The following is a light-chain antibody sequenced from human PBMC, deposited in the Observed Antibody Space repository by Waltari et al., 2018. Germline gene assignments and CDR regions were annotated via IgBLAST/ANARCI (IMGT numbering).Light chain of an antibody. J-gene: IGLJ3*02. V-gene: IGLV4-69*01. Sequence: QLVLTQSPSASASLGASVKLPCTLSSGHSSNVIAWHQQQPEKGPRYLMKVNSDGSHSKGDKIPDRCSGSSSGAEHYRTISSLQSEDEADYDCQTGGHGTWVFGGGTKLTVL. CDR2: VNSDGSH. CDR1: SGHSSNV. CDR3: QTGGHGTWV.